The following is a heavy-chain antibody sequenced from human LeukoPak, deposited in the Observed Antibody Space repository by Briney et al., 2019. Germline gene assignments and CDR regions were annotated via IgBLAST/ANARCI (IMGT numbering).Heavy chain of an antibody. J-gene: IGHJ4*02. CDR3: ARDTGYYSEQQLVLDY. Sequence: SETLSLTCTVSGGSISSYYWSWIRQPPGKGLEWIGYIYYSGSTNYNPSLKSRVTISVDTSKNQFSLKLSSVTAADTAVYYCARDTGYYSEQQLVLDYWGQGTLVTVSS. CDR2: IYYSGST. V-gene: IGHV4-59*12. D-gene: IGHD6-13*01. CDR1: GGSISSYY.